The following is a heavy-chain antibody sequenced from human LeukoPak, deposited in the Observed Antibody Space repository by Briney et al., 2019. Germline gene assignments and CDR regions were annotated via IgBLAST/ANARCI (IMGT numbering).Heavy chain of an antibody. CDR3: ARAYYYDSSGYRRAFDI. D-gene: IGHD3-22*01. J-gene: IGHJ3*02. Sequence: ASVKVSCKASGGTFSSYAISWVRQAPGQGLEWMGGIIPIFGTANYAQKFQGRVTITTDESTSTAYMELSSLRSEDTAVYYCARAYYYDSSGYRRAFDIWGQGTMVTVYS. CDR2: IIPIFGTA. CDR1: GGTFSSYA. V-gene: IGHV1-69*05.